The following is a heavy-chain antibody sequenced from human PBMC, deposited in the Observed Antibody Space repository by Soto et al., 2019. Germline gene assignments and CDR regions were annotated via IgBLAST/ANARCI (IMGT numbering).Heavy chain of an antibody. CDR3: ASAYSSSWYEERADY. D-gene: IGHD6-13*01. CDR1: GFTFSSYS. J-gene: IGHJ4*02. Sequence: EVQLVESGGGLVKPGGSLRLSCAASGFTFSSYSMNWVRQAPGKGLEWVSSISSSSSYIYYADSVKGRFTISRDNAKNSLYLQMNSLRAEDTAVYYCASAYSSSWYEERADYWGQGTQVTVSS. V-gene: IGHV3-21*01. CDR2: ISSSSSYI.